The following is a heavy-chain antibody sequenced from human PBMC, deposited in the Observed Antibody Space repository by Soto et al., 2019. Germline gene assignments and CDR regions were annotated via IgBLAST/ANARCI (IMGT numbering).Heavy chain of an antibody. CDR3: ARGVDDSSGSPFDY. D-gene: IGHD3-22*01. J-gene: IGHJ4*02. CDR2: IYYSGST. CDR1: GGSISSGGYY. V-gene: IGHV4-31*03. Sequence: QVQLQESGPGLVKPSQTLSLTCTVSGGSISSGGYYWSWIRQHPGKGLEWIGYIYYSGSTYYNPYLKRRVPISVDTSKNQFSVKLSSVTAADTAVYYCARGVDDSSGSPFDYWGQGTLVTVSS.